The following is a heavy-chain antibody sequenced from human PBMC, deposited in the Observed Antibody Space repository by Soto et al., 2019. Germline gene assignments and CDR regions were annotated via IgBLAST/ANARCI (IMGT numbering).Heavy chain of an antibody. J-gene: IGHJ6*03. D-gene: IGHD3-9*01. CDR1: GFTFSSYG. Sequence: GSLRLSCAASGFTFSSYGMHWVRQAPGKGLEWVAVIWYDGSNKYYADSVKGRFTISRDNSKNTLYLQMNSLRAEDTAVYYCARAGYFEWLLSYYYMDVWGKGTTVTVSS. CDR3: ARAGYFEWLLSYYYMDV. CDR2: IWYDGSNK. V-gene: IGHV3-33*01.